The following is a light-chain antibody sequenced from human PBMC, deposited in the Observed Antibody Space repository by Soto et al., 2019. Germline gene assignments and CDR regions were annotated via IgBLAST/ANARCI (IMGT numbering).Light chain of an antibody. CDR3: QQYSSFSS. Sequence: IHMTHAPSTLSASVLYRVTITFLSSQIISAWLSLYQQKPGKAPHFFIFACSSLQSGVPSRFSGSGSGTEFTLTISSLQPDDFATYYCQQYSSFSSFGQGTKVDIK. V-gene: IGKV1-5*01. CDR2: ACS. J-gene: IGKJ1*01. CDR1: QIISAW.